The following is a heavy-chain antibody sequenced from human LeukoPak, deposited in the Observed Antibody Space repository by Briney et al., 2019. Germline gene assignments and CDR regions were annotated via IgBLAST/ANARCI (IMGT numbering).Heavy chain of an antibody. J-gene: IGHJ4*02. Sequence: SETLSLTCTVSGGSISSSSYYWGWIRQPPRKGLEWIGSIYYSGSTYYNPSLESRVTISVDTSKNQFSLKLSSVTAADTAVYYCARWGLVGSGWYSFDYWGQGTLVTVSS. D-gene: IGHD6-19*01. CDR3: ARWGLVGSGWYSFDY. CDR2: IYYSGST. CDR1: GGSISSSSYY. V-gene: IGHV4-39*07.